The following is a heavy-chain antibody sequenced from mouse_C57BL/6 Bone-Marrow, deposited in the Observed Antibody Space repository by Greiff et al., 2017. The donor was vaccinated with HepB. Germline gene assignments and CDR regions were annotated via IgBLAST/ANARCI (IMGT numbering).Heavy chain of an antibody. D-gene: IGHD1-1*01. CDR2: IWTGGGT. CDR1: GFSLTSYA. V-gene: IGHV2-9-1*01. J-gene: IGHJ2*01. CDR3: ARNKVVALYYFDY. Sequence: QVQLQQSGPGLVAPSQSLSITCTVSGFSLTSYAISWVRQPPGKGLEWLGVIWTGGGTNYNSALKSRLSISKDNSKSQVFLKMNSLQTDDTARYYCARNKVVALYYFDYWGQGTTLTVSS.